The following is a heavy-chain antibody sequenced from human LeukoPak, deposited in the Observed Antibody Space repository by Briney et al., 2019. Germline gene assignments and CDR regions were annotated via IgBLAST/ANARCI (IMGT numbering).Heavy chain of an antibody. J-gene: IGHJ4*02. CDR1: GGTFSSYA. Sequence: SVNVSCKASGGTFSSYAISWVRQAPGQGLEWMGRIIPILGIANYAQTFQGRVTITADKSTRTAYMELSSLRSEDTAVYYCARDMKWLRFMWRYFDYGGQGTLVTVSS. CDR3: ARDMKWLRFMWRYFDY. V-gene: IGHV1-69*04. CDR2: IIPILGIA. D-gene: IGHD5-12*01.